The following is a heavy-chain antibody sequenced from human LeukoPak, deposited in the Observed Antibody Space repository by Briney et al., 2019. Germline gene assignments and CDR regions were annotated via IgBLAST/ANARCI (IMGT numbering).Heavy chain of an antibody. Sequence: SETLSLTCTVSGGSISSYYWSWIRQPPGKGLEWIGSIYYSGSTYYNPSLKSRVTISVDTSTNQFSLKLRSVTAADTAVFYCARGFGGWHAFDIWGQGTMVTVSS. D-gene: IGHD2-8*01. CDR2: IYYSGST. J-gene: IGHJ3*02. V-gene: IGHV4-39*07. CDR3: ARGFGGWHAFDI. CDR1: GGSISSYY.